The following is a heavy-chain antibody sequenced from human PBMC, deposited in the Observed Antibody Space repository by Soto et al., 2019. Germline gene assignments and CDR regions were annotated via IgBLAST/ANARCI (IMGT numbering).Heavy chain of an antibody. V-gene: IGHV2-26*01. D-gene: IGHD2-8*01. CDR3: ALSYCTNGVCYLDY. CDR1: RFSLSNTRMG. Sequence: QVTLKESGPVLVKPTETLTLTCTVSRFSLSNTRMGVSWIRQPPGKALEWLAHIFSNDEKSYSTSLKSRLTISKDTSKSQVVLTMTNMDPVDTATYYCALSYCTNGVCYLDYWGQGTLVTVSS. CDR2: IFSNDEK. J-gene: IGHJ4*02.